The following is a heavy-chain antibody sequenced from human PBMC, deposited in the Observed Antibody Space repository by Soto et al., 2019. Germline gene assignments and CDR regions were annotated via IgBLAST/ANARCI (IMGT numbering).Heavy chain of an antibody. D-gene: IGHD1-20*01. CDR2: IYWYDDK. J-gene: IGHJ3*02. CDR1: GFSLSTSGLG. CDR3: AQAYKNIGFHDGFDI. V-gene: IGHV2-5*01. Sequence: QITLKESGPTLVKPTQTLTLTCTFSGFSLSTSGLGVGWIRQPPGKALEWLGIIYWYDDKPYSPSLRSRFTINKDTSKNQVFPTMTNMDPVDTATYYCAQAYKNIGFHDGFDIWGQGTMVTVSS.